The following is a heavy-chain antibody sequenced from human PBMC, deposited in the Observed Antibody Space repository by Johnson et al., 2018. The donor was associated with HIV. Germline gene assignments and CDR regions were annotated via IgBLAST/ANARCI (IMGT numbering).Heavy chain of an antibody. J-gene: IGHJ3*02. CDR1: GFTLDDYG. Sequence: VQLVESGGGVVRPGGSLRLSCAASGFTLDDYGMSWVRQVPGKGLEWVSGINWNGGSTGYADSVKGRFTISRDNAKNSLDLQMSSLGPEDTAVYYCSRHSPRGYIGYDAFDIWGQGTVVTVSS. CDR2: INWNGGST. D-gene: IGHD5-12*01. V-gene: IGHV3-20*04. CDR3: SRHSPRGYIGYDAFDI.